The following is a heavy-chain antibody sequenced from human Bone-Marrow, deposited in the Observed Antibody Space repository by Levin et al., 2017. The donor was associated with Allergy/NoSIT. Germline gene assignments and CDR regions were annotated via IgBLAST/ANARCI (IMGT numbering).Heavy chain of an antibody. D-gene: IGHD6-13*01. CDR3: ARVTGYSSSWYQVSYAFDI. CDR1: GFTFSSYW. CDR2: INSDGSST. J-gene: IGHJ3*02. V-gene: IGHV3-74*01. Sequence: GESLKISCAASGFTFSSYWMHWVRQAPGKGLVWVSRINSDGSSTSYADSVKGRFTISRDNAKNTLYLQMNSLRAEDTAVYYCARVTGYSSSWYQVSYAFDIWGQGTMVTVSS.